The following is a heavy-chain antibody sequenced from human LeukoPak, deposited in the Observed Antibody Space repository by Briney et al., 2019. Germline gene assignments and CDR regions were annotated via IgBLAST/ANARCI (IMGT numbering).Heavy chain of an antibody. V-gene: IGHV3-48*02. CDR1: GFTFSAYS. J-gene: IGHJ4*02. CDR3: ARGVDITVSGAHFDC. CDR2: ISAGSSPI. D-gene: IGHD6-13*01. Sequence: SGGSLRLSCAASGFTFSAYSMNWVRQARENGLEWVSYISAGSSPIRYTESVKGRLTISRDNAKNSLYLQMNSLRDEDTAVYYCARGVDITVSGAHFDCWAQGTLVTVSS.